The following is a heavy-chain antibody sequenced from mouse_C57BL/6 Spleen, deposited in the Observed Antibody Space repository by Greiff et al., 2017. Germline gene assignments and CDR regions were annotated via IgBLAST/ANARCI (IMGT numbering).Heavy chain of an antibody. CDR2: INPSNGGT. V-gene: IGHV1-53*01. Sequence: VQLQQPGTELVKPGASVKLSCKASGYTFTSYWMHWVKQRPGQGLEWIGNINPSNGGTNYNEKFKSKATLTVDKSSSTAYMQLSSLASEDSAVYYCARYRDDYRYAMDYWGQGTSVTVSS. CDR1: GYTFTSYW. CDR3: ARYRDDYRYAMDY. J-gene: IGHJ4*01. D-gene: IGHD2-4*01.